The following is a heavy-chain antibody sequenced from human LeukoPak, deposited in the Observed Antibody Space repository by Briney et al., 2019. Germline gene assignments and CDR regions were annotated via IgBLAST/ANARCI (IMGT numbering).Heavy chain of an antibody. J-gene: IGHJ4*02. CDR3: AREEGVTRSLGY. CDR2: IYTSGST. D-gene: IGHD4-17*01. V-gene: IGHV4-61*02. CDR1: GGSISSGSYY. Sequence: EASETLSLTCTVSGGSISSGSYYWSWIRQPAGKGLEWIGRIYTSGSTNYNPSLKSRVTISVDTSKNQFSLKLSSVTAADTAVYYCAREEGVTRSLGYWGQGTLVTVSS.